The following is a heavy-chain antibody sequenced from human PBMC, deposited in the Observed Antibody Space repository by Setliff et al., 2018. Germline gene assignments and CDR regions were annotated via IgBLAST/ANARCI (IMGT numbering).Heavy chain of an antibody. CDR2: IIPAFTTA. CDR1: GGSFSSNQ. D-gene: IGHD3-22*01. J-gene: IGHJ4*02. Sequence: SVKVSCKASGGSFSSNQFIWVRQAPGQGLELMGGIIPAFTTANYAPKFNDGLRITADESTSTAYMELSSLRSDDTAIYFCARHSGRYYVPGTFDSWGQGTLVTVSS. CDR3: ARHSGRYYVPGTFDS. V-gene: IGHV1-69*13.